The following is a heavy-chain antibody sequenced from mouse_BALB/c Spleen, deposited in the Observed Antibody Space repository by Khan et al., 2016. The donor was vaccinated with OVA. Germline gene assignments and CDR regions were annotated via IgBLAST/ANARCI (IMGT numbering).Heavy chain of an antibody. V-gene: IGHV5-17*02. D-gene: IGHD1-1*02. Sequence: EVELVESGGGLVQPGGSRKLSCAASGFTFSGFGMHWVRQAPEKGLEWVAFISSGSNSIYYADTVKGRFTISRDNPKNTVFLQMTSLRSEDTAMYYGARHGPYYFGYWGQGTTLTVSS. J-gene: IGHJ2*01. CDR3: ARHGPYYFGY. CDR1: GFTFSGFG. CDR2: ISSGSNSI.